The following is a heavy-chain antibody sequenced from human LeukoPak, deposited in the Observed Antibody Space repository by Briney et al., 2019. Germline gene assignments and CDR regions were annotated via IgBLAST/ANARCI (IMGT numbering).Heavy chain of an antibody. D-gene: IGHD3-3*01. Sequence: SETLSLTCTVSGGSISSGDYYWSWIRQPPGKGLEWIGYIYYSGSTYYNPSLKSRVTISVDTSKTQFSLKLSSVTAADTAVYYCARSRGGYTYYDSLWGQGTLVTVSS. V-gene: IGHV4-30-4*01. CDR3: ARSRGGYTYYDSL. J-gene: IGHJ4*02. CDR1: GGSISSGDYY. CDR2: IYYSGST.